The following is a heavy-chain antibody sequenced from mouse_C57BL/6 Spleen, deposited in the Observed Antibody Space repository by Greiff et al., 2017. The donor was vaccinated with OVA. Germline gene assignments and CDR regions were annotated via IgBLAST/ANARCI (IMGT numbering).Heavy chain of an antibody. D-gene: IGHD1-1*01. Sequence: VQLQQSGAELVRPGTSVKVSCKASGYAFTNYLIEWVKQRPGQGLEWIGVINPGSGGTNYNEKFKGKATLTADKSSSTAYMQLSSLTSEDSAVYFCARDGSSRYYFDYWGQGTTLTVSS. CDR2: INPGSGGT. CDR1: GYAFTNYL. J-gene: IGHJ2*01. CDR3: ARDGSSRYYFDY. V-gene: IGHV1-54*01.